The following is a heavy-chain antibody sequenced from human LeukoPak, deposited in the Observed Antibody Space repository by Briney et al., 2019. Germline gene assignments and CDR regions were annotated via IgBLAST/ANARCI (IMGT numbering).Heavy chain of an antibody. V-gene: IGHV1-46*01. CDR1: GYTFTSYY. Sequence: ASVKVSCKASGYTFTSYYMHWVRQAPGQGLEWMGIINPSGGSTSYAQKFQGRVTMTRDTSTSTVYMELSSLRSEDTAVYYCARDSGDSSCYYSEYFQHWGQGTLVTVSS. J-gene: IGHJ1*01. CDR3: ARDSGDSSCYYSEYFQH. D-gene: IGHD3-22*01. CDR2: INPSGGST.